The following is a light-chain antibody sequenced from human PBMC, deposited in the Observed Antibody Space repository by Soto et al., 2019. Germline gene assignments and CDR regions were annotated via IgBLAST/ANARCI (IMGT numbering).Light chain of an antibody. CDR1: QYISSY. CDR3: LQDYNYPRT. Sequence: IQMTQSPSSLSASVGDRVTITCRASQYISSYLNWYQQKPGKAPKVLIYAASTLQSGVPSRFSGSGSGTDFTLTISSLQPEDFTTYYCLQDYNYPRTFGQGTKVDVK. J-gene: IGKJ1*01. V-gene: IGKV1-6*01. CDR2: AAS.